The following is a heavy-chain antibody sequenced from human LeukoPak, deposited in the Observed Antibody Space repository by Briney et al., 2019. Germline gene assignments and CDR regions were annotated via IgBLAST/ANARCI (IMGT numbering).Heavy chain of an antibody. CDR1: GGSMTDYF. V-gene: IGHV4-34*01. J-gene: IGHJ6*03. CDR2: INHLGST. D-gene: IGHD2-15*01. Sequence: SETLSLTCSVSGGSMTDYFWTWIRQPPEKGLEWIGEINHLGSTNYNPSLKSRVTISVDTSKKQFSLNLTSVTAADTAVYYCARGVVADSFYYYYYMDVWGKGTTVTVSS. CDR3: ARGVVADSFYYYYYMDV.